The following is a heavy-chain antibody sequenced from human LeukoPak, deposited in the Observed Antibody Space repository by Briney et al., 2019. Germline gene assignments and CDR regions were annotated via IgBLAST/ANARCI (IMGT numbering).Heavy chain of an antibody. Sequence: GGSLRLSCAASGFTFDGYAMHLVRQAPGKGPEWVSGISWNSGSIGYADSVKGRFTISRDNAKNSLYLQMNSLRAEDMALYYCAKDVSRMSYYYMDVWGKGTTVTVSS. CDR1: GFTFDGYA. D-gene: IGHD2-15*01. CDR2: ISWNSGSI. J-gene: IGHJ6*03. V-gene: IGHV3-9*03. CDR3: AKDVSRMSYYYMDV.